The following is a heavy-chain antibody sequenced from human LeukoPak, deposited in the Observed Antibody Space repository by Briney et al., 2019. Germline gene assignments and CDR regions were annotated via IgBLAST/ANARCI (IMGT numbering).Heavy chain of an antibody. V-gene: IGHV3-49*04. CDR3: TRDTVDRGAFDI. Sequence: PGGSLRLSCTASGFTFGDYAMSWVRQAPGKGLEWVGFIRSKAYGGTTEYAASVKGRFTISRDDSKSIAYLQMNSLKTEDTAVYYCTRDTVDRGAFDIWGRGTMVTVSS. CDR1: GFTFGDYA. CDR2: IRSKAYGGTT. J-gene: IGHJ3*02. D-gene: IGHD3-22*01.